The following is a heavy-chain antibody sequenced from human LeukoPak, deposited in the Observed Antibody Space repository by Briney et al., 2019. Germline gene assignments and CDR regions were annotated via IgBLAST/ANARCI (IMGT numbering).Heavy chain of an antibody. Sequence: SETLSLTCTVSGGSISSYYWSWIRQPPGKGLEWIGYIYYSGSTNYNPSLKSRVTISVDTSKNQFSLKLSSVTAADTAVYYCARVRLDAPMILDYWGQGTLVTVSS. CDR2: IYYSGST. J-gene: IGHJ4*02. CDR3: ARVRLDAPMILDY. V-gene: IGHV4-59*01. D-gene: IGHD3-22*01. CDR1: GGSISSYY.